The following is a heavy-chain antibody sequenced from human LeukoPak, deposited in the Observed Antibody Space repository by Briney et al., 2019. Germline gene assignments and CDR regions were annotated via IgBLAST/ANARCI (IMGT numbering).Heavy chain of an antibody. CDR1: GFTFTNYW. J-gene: IGHJ4*02. D-gene: IGHD3-16*01. V-gene: IGHV3-7*04. Sequence: GGSLRLSCAASGFTFTNYWMSWVRQAPGKGLEWVANVKEDGSEKYYVDSVKGRFTISRDDAKKSLSLQMNSLRGEDTAADYWGGGGGYFDNWGQGTLVTVSS. CDR3: GGGGGYFDN. CDR2: VKEDGSEK.